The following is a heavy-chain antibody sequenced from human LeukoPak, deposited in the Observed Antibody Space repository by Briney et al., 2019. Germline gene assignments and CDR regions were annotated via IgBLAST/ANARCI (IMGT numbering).Heavy chain of an antibody. V-gene: IGHV3-48*04. CDR1: GFTFTSYS. CDR2: ISSSGSTI. CDR3: ARVFSGSYSLDYFDY. J-gene: IGHJ4*02. D-gene: IGHD1-26*01. Sequence: GGSLRLSCAASGFTFTSYSMNWVRQAPGKGLEWVSYISSSGSTIYYADSVKGRFTISRDNAKNSLYLQMNSLRAEDTAVYYCARVFSGSYSLDYFDYWGQGTLVTVSS.